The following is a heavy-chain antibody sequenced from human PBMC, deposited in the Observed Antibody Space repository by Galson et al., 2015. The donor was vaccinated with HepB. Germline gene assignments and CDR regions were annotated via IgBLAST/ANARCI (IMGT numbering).Heavy chain of an antibody. CDR2: INTNTGNP. V-gene: IGHV7-4-1*02. D-gene: IGHD1-26*01. J-gene: IGHJ4*02. CDR3: ARNGDSGSYYNFDY. CDR1: GCTFTSYA. Sequence: SVKVSCKASGCTFTSYAMNWVRQAPGQGLEWMGWINTNTGNPTYAQGFTGRFVFSLDTSVSTAYLQISSLKAEDTAVYYCARNGDSGSYYNFDYWGQGTLVTVSS.